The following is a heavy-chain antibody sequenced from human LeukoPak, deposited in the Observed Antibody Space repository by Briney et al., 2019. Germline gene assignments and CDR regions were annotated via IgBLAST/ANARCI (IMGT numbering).Heavy chain of an antibody. J-gene: IGHJ4*02. CDR3: ARGGYSGYESDY. V-gene: IGHV3-23*01. CDR2: ISGGSGST. D-gene: IGHD5-12*01. Sequence: GGSLRLSCAASGFTFSSYAMSWVRQAPGKGLAWVSTISGGSGSTYCADSVKGRFTISRDNSKNTLYLQMNSLRAEDTAVYYCARGGYSGYESDYWGQGTLVTVSS. CDR1: GFTFSSYA.